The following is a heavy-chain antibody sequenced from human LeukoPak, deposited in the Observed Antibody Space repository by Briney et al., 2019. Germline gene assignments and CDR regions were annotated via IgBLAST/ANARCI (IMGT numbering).Heavy chain of an antibody. CDR3: ARGVGMS. V-gene: IGHV4-34*01. D-gene: IGHD7-27*01. CDR1: GGSFSGYY. CDR2: INHSGST. J-gene: IGHJ4*02. Sequence: SETLSLTCAVYGGSFSGYYWSWIRQPPGKGLEWIGEINHSGSTNYNPSSKSRVNISVDTSKNQFSLKLSSVTAADTAVYYCARGVGMSWGQGTLVTVSS.